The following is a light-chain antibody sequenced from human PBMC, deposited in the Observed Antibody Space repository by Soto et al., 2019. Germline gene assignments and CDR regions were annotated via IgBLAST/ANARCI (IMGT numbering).Light chain of an antibody. CDR2: GAS. V-gene: IGKV1-39*01. CDR1: QSISTS. J-gene: IGKJ4*01. Sequence: DIQMTQSPSSLSASVGDRVTITCRASQSISTSLNWYQQKPGKAPKLLMSGASSLQSGVPPRFSGSGSGTDFTLTISSLQPEDSAAYYCQQSYSFPTFGGGTKVEIK. CDR3: QQSYSFPT.